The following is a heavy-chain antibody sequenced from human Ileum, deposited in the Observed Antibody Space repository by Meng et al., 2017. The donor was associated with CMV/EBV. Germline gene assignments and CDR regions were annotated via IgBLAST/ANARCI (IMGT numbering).Heavy chain of an antibody. Sequence: CADSAFTFSNYWMHWVRQAPGKGLVWVSRVNSDGRSTSYAGSVKGRFTISRDNVKNTLYLQINSLRAEDTAVYYCARGRMGGDAFDIWGQGTMVTVSS. J-gene: IGHJ3*02. CDR2: VNSDGRST. CDR1: AFTFSNYW. V-gene: IGHV3-74*01. CDR3: ARGRMGGDAFDI. D-gene: IGHD2-21*02.